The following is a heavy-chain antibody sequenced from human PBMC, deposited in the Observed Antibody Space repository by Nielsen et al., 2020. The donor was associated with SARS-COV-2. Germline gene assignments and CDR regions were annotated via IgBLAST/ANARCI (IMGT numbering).Heavy chain of an antibody. Sequence: GESLKISCAASGFTFSSYGMHWVRQAPGKGLEWVAVISYDGSNKYYADSVKGRFTISRDNSKNTLYLQMNSLRAEDTAVYYCARDTWWHYDSSGYSYWGQGTLVTVSS. V-gene: IGHV3-30*03. D-gene: IGHD3-22*01. CDR3: ARDTWWHYDSSGYSY. CDR2: ISYDGSNK. J-gene: IGHJ4*02. CDR1: GFTFSSYG.